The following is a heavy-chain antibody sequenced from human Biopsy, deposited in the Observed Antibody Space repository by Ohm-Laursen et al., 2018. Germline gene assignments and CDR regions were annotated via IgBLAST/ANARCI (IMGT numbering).Heavy chain of an antibody. V-gene: IGHV4-34*01. CDR2: INQSGET. CDR1: GDSISSYY. CDR3: GNEVYGRDY. J-gene: IGHJ4*02. D-gene: IGHD4-17*01. Sequence: PSQTLSLTCAVSGDSISSYYWSWIRQPPGKGLEWIGQINQSGETKYNPSLQSRVTISAEVSKNQFSLKLRSLTAADTAIYYCGNEVYGRDYWGQGARVTVSS.